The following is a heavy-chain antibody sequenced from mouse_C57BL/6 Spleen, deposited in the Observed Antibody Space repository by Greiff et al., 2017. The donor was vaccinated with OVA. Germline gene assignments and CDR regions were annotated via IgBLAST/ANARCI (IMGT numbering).Heavy chain of an antibody. V-gene: IGHV1-15*01. CDR1: GYTFTDYE. CDR2: IDPETGGT. D-gene: IGHD3-2*02. Sequence: VQLQQSGAELVRPGASVTLSCKASGYTFTDYEMHWVKQTPVHGLEWIGAIDPETGGTAYNQKVKGKAILTADKSSSTAYMELRSLTSEDSAVYYCTREGDSSGPFAYWGQGTLVTVSA. J-gene: IGHJ3*01. CDR3: TREGDSSGPFAY.